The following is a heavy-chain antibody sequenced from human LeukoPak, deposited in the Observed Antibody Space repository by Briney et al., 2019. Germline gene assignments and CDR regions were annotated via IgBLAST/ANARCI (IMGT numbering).Heavy chain of an antibody. V-gene: IGHV3-23*01. Sequence: PGASLRLSCAASEFTFNSYAMSWVRQAPGKGLEWVSGISGSGDSTFHADSVKGRFTISRDNSKNTLYLQMNSLRADDTAVYYCAKDLSDFWSGRNFDYWGQGTLVTVSS. D-gene: IGHD3-3*01. J-gene: IGHJ4*02. CDR3: AKDLSDFWSGRNFDY. CDR2: ISGSGDST. CDR1: EFTFNSYA.